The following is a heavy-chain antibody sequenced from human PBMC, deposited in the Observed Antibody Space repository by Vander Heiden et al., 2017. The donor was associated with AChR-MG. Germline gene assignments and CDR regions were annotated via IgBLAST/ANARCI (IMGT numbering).Heavy chain of an antibody. J-gene: IGHJ6*02. V-gene: IGHV1-58*02. D-gene: IGHD1-7*01. CDR3: ATGTSLSYYYYGMDV. Sequence: QMQLVQSGPEVKKPGTSVKVSCKASGFNFTGSAMQWVRQARGQRLEWIGWIVVGSGNTNYAQKFQERVTITRDMSTSTAYMELSSLRSEDTAVYYCATGTSLSYYYYGMDVWGQGTTVTVSS. CDR2: IVVGSGNT. CDR1: GFNFTGSA.